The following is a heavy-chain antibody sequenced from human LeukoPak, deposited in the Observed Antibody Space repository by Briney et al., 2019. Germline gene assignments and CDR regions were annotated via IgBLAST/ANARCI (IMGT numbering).Heavy chain of an antibody. CDR1: GFTFSSYA. CDR3: ARAPSGWYFDS. CDR2: ISVNGGTT. Sequence: PGGSLRLSCAASGFTFSSYAMTWVRQAPGKGLEWVSSISVNGGTTYYADSVKGRFTISRDSSKNTLYLQMNSLRADDTAVYYCARAPSGWYFDSWGQGTLVTVSS. D-gene: IGHD6-19*01. V-gene: IGHV3-23*01. J-gene: IGHJ4*02.